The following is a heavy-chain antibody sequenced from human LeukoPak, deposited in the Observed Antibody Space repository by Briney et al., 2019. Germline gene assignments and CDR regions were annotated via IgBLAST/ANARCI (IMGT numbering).Heavy chain of an antibody. D-gene: IGHD1-26*01. Sequence: GGSLRLSCAASGFTFSSYWMHWVRQAPGKGLVWVSGINTDGSPTRYADSVKGRFTISRDNANNTLYLQMKSLRAEDTAVYYCARNSGSNRPVDCWGQGTLVAVSS. V-gene: IGHV3-74*01. CDR1: GFTFSSYW. CDR2: INTDGSPT. CDR3: ARNSGSNRPVDC. J-gene: IGHJ4*02.